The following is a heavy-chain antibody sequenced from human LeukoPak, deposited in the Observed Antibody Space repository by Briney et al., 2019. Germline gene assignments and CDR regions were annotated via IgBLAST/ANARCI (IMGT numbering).Heavy chain of an antibody. CDR3: ARVALPLYDIIPYYFDY. CDR1: GFTFSSYA. J-gene: IGHJ4*02. Sequence: GGSLRLSCAASGFTFSSYAMSWVRQAPGKGLEWVSTISVSGGSTYYADSVKGRFTISRDNSKNTLYLQMNSLRAEDTAVYYCARVALPLYDIIPYYFDYWGQGTLVTVSS. D-gene: IGHD3-9*01. CDR2: ISVSGGST. V-gene: IGHV3-23*01.